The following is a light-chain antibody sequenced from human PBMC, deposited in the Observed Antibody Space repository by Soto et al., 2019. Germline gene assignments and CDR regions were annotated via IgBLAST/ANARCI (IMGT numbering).Light chain of an antibody. V-gene: IGKV3-20*01. CDR1: QSVSSSY. CDR2: GVS. Sequence: TQSPSTLSGSVGDRVTITCRASQSVSSSYLAWYQQKPGQAPRLLVYGVSSRATDVPDRFSGSGSGTDVTLTISRLEPEDFAVYYCQQYTDSRTFGQGTKVDIK. J-gene: IGKJ1*01. CDR3: QQYTDSRT.